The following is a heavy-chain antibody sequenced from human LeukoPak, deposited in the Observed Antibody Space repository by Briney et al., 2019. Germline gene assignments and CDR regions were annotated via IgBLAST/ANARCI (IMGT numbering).Heavy chain of an antibody. CDR3: ARDRYYDSSGYLPFDY. J-gene: IGHJ4*02. V-gene: IGHV4-4*07. CDR1: GGSISSYY. CDR2: IYTSGST. Sequence: PSETLSLTCTVSGGSISSYYWSWIRQPAGKGLEWIGRIYTSGSTNYNPSLKSRVTMSVDTSENQFSLKLSSVTAADTAVYYCARDRYYDSSGYLPFDYWGQGTLVTVSS. D-gene: IGHD3-22*01.